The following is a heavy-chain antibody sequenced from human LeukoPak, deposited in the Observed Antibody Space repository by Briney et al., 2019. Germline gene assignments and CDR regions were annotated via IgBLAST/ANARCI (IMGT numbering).Heavy chain of an antibody. CDR3: AREYGYSYGYGDY. D-gene: IGHD5-18*01. CDR2: IHHSEST. J-gene: IGHJ4*02. Sequence: PSETLSLTCAVSGYSISSGYFWGWIRQPPGKGLEWIGSIHHSESTYYNPSLKSRVTISVDTSKNQFSLQLSSVTAADTAVYYFAREYGYSYGYGDYWGQGTLVTVSS. V-gene: IGHV4-38-2*02. CDR1: GYSISSGYF.